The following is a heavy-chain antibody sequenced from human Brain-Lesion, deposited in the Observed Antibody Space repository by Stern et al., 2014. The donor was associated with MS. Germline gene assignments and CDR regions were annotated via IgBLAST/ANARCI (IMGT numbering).Heavy chain of an antibody. J-gene: IGHJ4*02. D-gene: IGHD5-18*01. V-gene: IGHV4-61*02. CDR2: IHPSGSA. CDR3: ASGYRIFAY. CDR1: GGSIISGSDY. Sequence: VQLEESGPGLVKPSQTLSLTCTVSGGSIISGSDYWSWIRQPVGQGLEWIGRIHPSGSAFSTPSLKSRVTISPDTSMNQFSLELNSATAADTAIYYCASGYRIFAYWGKGILGTVSS.